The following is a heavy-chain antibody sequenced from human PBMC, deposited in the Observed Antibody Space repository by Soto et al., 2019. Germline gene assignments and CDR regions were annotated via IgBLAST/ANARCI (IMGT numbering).Heavy chain of an antibody. CDR1: GRTFSSCA. D-gene: IGHD1-7*01. Sequence: GASVKVTGKASGRTFSSCAISCVRQAPGQGLEWMGGIIPIFGTANYAQKFQGRVTITADESTSTAYMELSSLRSEDTAVYYCARPQPGLELRYWGQGTLVTVSS. V-gene: IGHV1-69*13. CDR3: ARPQPGLELRY. J-gene: IGHJ4*02. CDR2: IIPIFGTA.